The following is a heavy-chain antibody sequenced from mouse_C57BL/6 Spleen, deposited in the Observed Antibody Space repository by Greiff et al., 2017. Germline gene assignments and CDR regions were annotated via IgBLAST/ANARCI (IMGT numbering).Heavy chain of an antibody. J-gene: IGHJ2*01. CDR3: ARSAYDGYGDY. V-gene: IGHV1-82*01. CDR2: IYPGDGDT. CDR1: GYAFSSSW. Sequence: VQLQQSGPELVKPGASVKISCKASGYAFSSSWMNWVKQRPGKGLEWIGRIYPGDGDTNYNGKLKGKATLTADKSSSTAYMQRSSLTSEDSAVYVCARSAYDGYGDYWGQGTTLTVSS. D-gene: IGHD2-3*01.